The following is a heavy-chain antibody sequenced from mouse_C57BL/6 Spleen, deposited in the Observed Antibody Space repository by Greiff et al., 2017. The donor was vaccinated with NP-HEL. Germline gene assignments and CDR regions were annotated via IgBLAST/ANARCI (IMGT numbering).Heavy chain of an antibody. CDR2: INPYNGGT. CDR3: ARSTTVVAWDAMDY. Sequence: EVQLHQSGPVLVKPGASVKMSCKASGYTFTDYYMNWVKQSHGKSLEWIGVINPYNGGTSYNQKFKGKATLTVDKSSSTAYMELNSLTSEDSAVYYCARSTTVVAWDAMDYWGQGTSVTVSS. V-gene: IGHV1-19*01. J-gene: IGHJ4*01. D-gene: IGHD1-1*01. CDR1: GYTFTDYY.